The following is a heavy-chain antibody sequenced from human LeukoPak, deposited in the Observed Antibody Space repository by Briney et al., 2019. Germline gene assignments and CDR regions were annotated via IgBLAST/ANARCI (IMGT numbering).Heavy chain of an antibody. J-gene: IGHJ4*02. CDR3: ARASRRDGYNLYFDY. CDR2: IIPILGIA. D-gene: IGHD5-24*01. CDR1: GGTFSSYA. Sequence: GASVKVSCKASGGTFSSYAISWVRQAPGQGLEWMGRIIPILGIANYAQKFQGRVTNTADKSTSTAYMELSSLRSEDTAVYYCARASRRDGYNLYFDYWGQGTLVTVSS. V-gene: IGHV1-69*04.